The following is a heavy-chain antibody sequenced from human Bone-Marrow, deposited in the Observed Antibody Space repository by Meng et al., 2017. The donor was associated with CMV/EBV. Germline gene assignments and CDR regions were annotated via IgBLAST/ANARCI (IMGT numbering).Heavy chain of an antibody. Sequence: GGSLRLSCAASGFTFSSYSMNWVRQAPGKGLEWVSSISSSSSYIYYADSVKGRFTISRDNAKNSLYLQMNSLRAEDTAVYYCARDGKWELLFHFAYWGPGTLVTSSS. CDR2: ISSSSSYI. CDR1: GFTFSSYS. D-gene: IGHD1-26*01. J-gene: IGHJ4*02. CDR3: ARDGKWELLFHFAY. V-gene: IGHV3-21*01.